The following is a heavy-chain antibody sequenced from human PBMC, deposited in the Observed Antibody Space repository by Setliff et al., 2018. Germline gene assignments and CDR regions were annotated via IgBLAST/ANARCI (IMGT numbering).Heavy chain of an antibody. D-gene: IGHD3-10*01. CDR2: TYYSGST. CDR1: GGSISSTSYY. V-gene: IGHV4-39*01. Sequence: SETLSLTCTVSGGSISSTSYYWGWIRQPPGKGLEWIGSTYYSGSTYYNPSLKSRVTLSVDTSKNQFSLKLSSVTAADTAVYHCAGSGDGSGSYYKVDYLGQVTMVAV. J-gene: IGHJ4*02. CDR3: AGSGDGSGSYYKVDY.